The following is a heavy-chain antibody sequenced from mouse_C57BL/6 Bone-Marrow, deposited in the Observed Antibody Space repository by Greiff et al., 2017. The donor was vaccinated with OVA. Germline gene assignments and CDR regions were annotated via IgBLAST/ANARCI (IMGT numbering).Heavy chain of an antibody. J-gene: IGHJ3*01. CDR1: GYAFTNYL. V-gene: IGHV1-54*01. D-gene: IGHD1-1*02. Sequence: VQLQQSGAELVRPGTSVKVSCKASGYAFTNYLIEWVKQRPGQGLEWIGVINPGSGGTNYNEKCKGKATLTADKSSSTAYMQLSSLTSEDSAVYFCARGGYYAPCFAYWGQGTLVTVSA. CDR2: INPGSGGT. CDR3: ARGGYYAPCFAY.